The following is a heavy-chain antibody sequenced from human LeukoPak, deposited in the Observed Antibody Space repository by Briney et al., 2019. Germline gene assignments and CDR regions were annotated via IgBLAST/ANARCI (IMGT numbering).Heavy chain of an antibody. V-gene: IGHV3-23*01. CDR2: ISGSGTT. D-gene: IGHD2-15*01. CDR1: GFTFSSYA. J-gene: IGHJ4*02. CDR3: AKDHCSGGSCYFDY. Sequence: PGGSLRLSCAASGFTFSSYAMSWVRQAPGKGLEWVSAISGSGTTYYADSVKGRFTISRDNSKNTLYLQMNSLRAEGTAVYYCAKDHCSGGSCYFDYWGQGTLVTVSS.